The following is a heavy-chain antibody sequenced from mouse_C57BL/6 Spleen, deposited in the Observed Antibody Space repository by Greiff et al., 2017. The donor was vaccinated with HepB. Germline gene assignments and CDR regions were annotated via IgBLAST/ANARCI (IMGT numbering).Heavy chain of an antibody. CDR1: GFTFSDYY. V-gene: IGHV5-16*01. Sequence: EVQVVESEGGLVQPGSSMKLSCTASGFTFSDYYMAWVRQVPEKGLEWVANINYDGSSTYYLDSLKSRFIISRDNAKNILYLQMSSLKSEDTATYYCARSLLLRGWYFDVWGTGTTVTVSS. D-gene: IGHD1-1*01. J-gene: IGHJ1*03. CDR3: ARSLLLRGWYFDV. CDR2: INYDGSST.